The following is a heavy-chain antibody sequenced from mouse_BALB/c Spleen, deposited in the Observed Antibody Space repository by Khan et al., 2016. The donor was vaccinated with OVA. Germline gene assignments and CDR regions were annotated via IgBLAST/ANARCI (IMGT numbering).Heavy chain of an antibody. D-gene: IGHD2-1*01. CDR1: GYTFTSYY. CDR2: INPNNGGA. V-gene: IGHV1S81*02. J-gene: IGHJ3*01. CDR3: ARSGYGNPFAY. Sequence: QVQLQQPGAELVKPGASVKISCKASGYTFTSYYMYWVKQRPGQGLEWIGGINPNNGGAHFNEKFKNKATLTVDKSSSTAYMQLSSLTSEDSAVYYCARSGYGNPFAYWGQGTLVTDSA.